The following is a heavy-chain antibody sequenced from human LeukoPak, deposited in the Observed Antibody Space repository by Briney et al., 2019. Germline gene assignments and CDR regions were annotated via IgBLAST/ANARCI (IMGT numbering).Heavy chain of an antibody. CDR2: ISYDGSNK. D-gene: IGHD6-19*01. Sequence: GGSLRLSCAASGFTFSSYGMHWVRQAPGKGLEWVAVISYDGSNKYYADSVKGRFTISRDNSKSTLYLQMNSLRAEDTAVYYCAKDEHSSGWYYFDYWGQGTLVTVSS. V-gene: IGHV3-30*18. CDR1: GFTFSSYG. J-gene: IGHJ4*02. CDR3: AKDEHSSGWYYFDY.